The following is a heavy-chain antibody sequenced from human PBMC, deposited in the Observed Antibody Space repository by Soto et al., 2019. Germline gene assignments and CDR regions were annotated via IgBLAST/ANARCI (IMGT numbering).Heavy chain of an antibody. J-gene: IGHJ5*02. CDR3: VRDRPHNWFDP. CDR1: GFTFNSHW. CDR2: IDTDGSGT. V-gene: IGHV3-74*03. Sequence: GGSLRLSCAASGFTFNSHWMHWVRQVPGNGPVWVARIDTDGSGTTYADSVKGRFIISRDNAKNTVYLEMNSLRVEDTAVYYCVRDRPHNWFDPWGQGTLVTVSS.